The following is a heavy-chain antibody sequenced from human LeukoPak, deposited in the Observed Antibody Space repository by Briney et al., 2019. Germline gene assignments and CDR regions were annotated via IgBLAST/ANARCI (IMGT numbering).Heavy chain of an antibody. CDR1: GYTFTGYY. CDR3: AAAYSSGWYSNY. D-gene: IGHD6-19*01. J-gene: IGHJ4*02. Sequence: SVKVSCKASGYTFTGYYMHWVRQAPGQGLEWMGGIIPIFGTANYAQKFQGRVTITADESTSTAYMELSSLRSEDTAVYYCAAAYSSGWYSNYWGQGTLVTVSS. V-gene: IGHV1-69*13. CDR2: IIPIFGTA.